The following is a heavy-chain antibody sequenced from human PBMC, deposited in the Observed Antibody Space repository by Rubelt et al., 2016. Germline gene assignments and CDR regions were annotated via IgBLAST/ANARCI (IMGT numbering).Heavy chain of an antibody. Sequence: QVQLVQSGAEVKKPGASVKVSCQASGYTFTSYYMHWVRQAPGQGLEYMGIINPTDGGKSYVQKFQGRVTMTRDTSTSTVYMGLSSLRSDDTAVYYCARELNDFDIWGQGTMVTVSS. CDR2: INPTDGGK. V-gene: IGHV1-46*01. CDR1: GYTFTSYY. CDR3: ARELNDFDI. J-gene: IGHJ3*02.